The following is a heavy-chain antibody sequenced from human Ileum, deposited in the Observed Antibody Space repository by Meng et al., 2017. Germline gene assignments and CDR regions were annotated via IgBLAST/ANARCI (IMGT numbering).Heavy chain of an antibody. CDR2: ISSSGSPI. J-gene: IGHJ6*02. CDR1: GFTFSSYE. CDR3: ASGGPGYYYYGMDV. Sequence: GGSLRLSCAASGFTFSSYEMNWVRQAPGKGLEWISYISSSGSPIFYADSVKGRFTISRDNAKNSLYLQMNSLRAEDTAVYYCASGGPGYYYYGMDVWGQGTTVTSP. V-gene: IGHV3-48*03. D-gene: IGHD7-27*01.